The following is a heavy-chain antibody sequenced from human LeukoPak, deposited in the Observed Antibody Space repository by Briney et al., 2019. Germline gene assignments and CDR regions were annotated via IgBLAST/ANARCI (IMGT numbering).Heavy chain of an antibody. CDR3: QVSDYWYFDL. V-gene: IGHV3-74*01. J-gene: IGHJ2*01. CDR2: INSDRSST. Sequence: GGSLRLSWAASGFTFSSYWMDWVRQAPGKGLGWVSRINSDRSSTSSADSVKGRFTISRDNAKNTLYLQMNSLRAEDTAVYYCQVSDYWYFDLWGRGTLVTVSS. CDR1: GFTFSSYW.